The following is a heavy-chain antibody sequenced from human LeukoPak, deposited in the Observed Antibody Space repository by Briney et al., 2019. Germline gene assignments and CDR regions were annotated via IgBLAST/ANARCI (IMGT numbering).Heavy chain of an antibody. CDR2: LYYSGST. D-gene: IGHD1-26*01. Sequence: SETLSLTCTVSGGSISSSSYYWGWIRQPPGKGLEWIGSLYYSGSTYYNPSLKSRVTISVDTSKNQFSLKLSSVTAADTAVYYCARLSGSYWPAGYGGQGTLVTVSA. CDR3: ARLSGSYWPAGY. J-gene: IGHJ4*02. CDR1: GGSISSSSYY. V-gene: IGHV4-39*01.